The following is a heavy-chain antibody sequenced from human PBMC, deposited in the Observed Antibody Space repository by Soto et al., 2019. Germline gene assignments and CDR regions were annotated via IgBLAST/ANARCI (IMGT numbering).Heavy chain of an antibody. D-gene: IGHD7-27*01. Sequence: ASVKVSCKASGYTFSSYAMHWVRQAPGQRLEWMGWINAGYGNTKSSQKFQDRVTISRDTSASTAYMELTSLRSEDTAVYYCARDTGDGTFDFWGQGTPVTVSS. CDR2: INAGYGNT. V-gene: IGHV1-3*01. CDR1: GYTFSSYA. CDR3: ARDTGDGTFDF. J-gene: IGHJ4*02.